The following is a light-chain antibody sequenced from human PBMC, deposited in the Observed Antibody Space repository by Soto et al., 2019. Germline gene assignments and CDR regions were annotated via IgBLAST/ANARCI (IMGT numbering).Light chain of an antibody. CDR1: SSDVGDYKY. Sequence: QSALTQPASASASPGQSITISCTGTSSDVGDYKYVSWYQQHPGKAPQLMIYEVTSRPSGVSNRFSGSTSGNTASLTISGLQDEDEAAYYCSSYTNKNTWVFGGGTQLTVL. CDR2: EVT. CDR3: SSYTNKNTWV. J-gene: IGLJ7*01. V-gene: IGLV2-14*01.